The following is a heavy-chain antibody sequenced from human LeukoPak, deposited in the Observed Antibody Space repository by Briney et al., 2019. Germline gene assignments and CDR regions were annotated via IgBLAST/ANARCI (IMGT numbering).Heavy chain of an antibody. Sequence: ASVKVSCKASGYTFTSYCMHWVRQAPGQGLEWMGIINPSSGSTNYAQKFQGRVTMTRDTSTSTAYMELRSLRSEATAVYYCASEYYDDTRTSKETLQDWGQGTLVTVSS. CDR3: ASEYYDDTRTSKETLQD. CDR1: GYTFTSYC. D-gene: IGHD3-22*01. CDR2: INPSSGST. J-gene: IGHJ1*01. V-gene: IGHV1-46*01.